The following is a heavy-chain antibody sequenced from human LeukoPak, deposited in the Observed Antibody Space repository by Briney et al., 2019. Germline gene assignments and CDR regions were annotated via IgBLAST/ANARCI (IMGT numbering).Heavy chain of an antibody. CDR2: MNPNSGNT. J-gene: IGHJ4*02. CDR1: GYTFTSYD. Sequence: ASVKVSCKASGYTFTSYDINWVRQATGQGLEWMGWMNPNSGNTGYAQKFQGRVTMTRNTSISTAYMELSSLRSEDTAVYYCARSIRSGYYLDYWGQGTLVTVSS. V-gene: IGHV1-8*01. D-gene: IGHD3-22*01. CDR3: ARSIRSGYYLDY.